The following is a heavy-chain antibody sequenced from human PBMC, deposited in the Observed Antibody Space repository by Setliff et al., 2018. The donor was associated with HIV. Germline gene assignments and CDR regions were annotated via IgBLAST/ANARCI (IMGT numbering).Heavy chain of an antibody. D-gene: IGHD5-18*01. Sequence: SETLSLTCTVSGGSISSSTYYWGWIRQPPGKGLEWIGTTYYSGSTYYNPSLKSRLTISVDTSKNQFTLKLSSVTAADTAVYYCARRDGYSYCFYFDYWGQGTLVTVSS. J-gene: IGHJ4*02. CDR3: ARRDGYSYCFYFDY. CDR1: GGSISSSTYY. V-gene: IGHV4-39*01. CDR2: TYYSGST.